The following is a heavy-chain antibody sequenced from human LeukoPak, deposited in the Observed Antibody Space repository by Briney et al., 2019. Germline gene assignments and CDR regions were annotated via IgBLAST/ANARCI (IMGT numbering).Heavy chain of an antibody. CDR3: ARVFNAVAGEGYYYYYMDV. D-gene: IGHD6-19*01. CDR1: GYTFTSYG. Sequence: ASVKVSCKASGYTFTSYGISWVRQTPGQGLEWMGWISAYNGNTNYAQKLQGRVTMTTDTSTSTAYMELRSLRSDDTAVYYCARVFNAVAGEGYYYYYMDVWGKGTTVTVSS. V-gene: IGHV1-18*01. CDR2: ISAYNGNT. J-gene: IGHJ6*03.